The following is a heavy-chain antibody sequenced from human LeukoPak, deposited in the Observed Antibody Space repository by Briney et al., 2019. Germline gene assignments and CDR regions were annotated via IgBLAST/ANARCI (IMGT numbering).Heavy chain of an antibody. J-gene: IGHJ3*02. CDR2: IYWDDDK. Sequence: SGPTLVNPTQTLTLTCTSSGFSLSTSGVGVGWIRQPPGKALEWLAPIYWDDDKRYSPSLKSRLTITKDTPKNQVVLTMTNMDPVDTATYYCAHRRAVSGFLEWLFDAFDIWGQGTMVTVSS. CDR3: AHRRAVSGFLEWLFDAFDI. V-gene: IGHV2-5*02. CDR1: GFSLSTSGVG. D-gene: IGHD3-3*01.